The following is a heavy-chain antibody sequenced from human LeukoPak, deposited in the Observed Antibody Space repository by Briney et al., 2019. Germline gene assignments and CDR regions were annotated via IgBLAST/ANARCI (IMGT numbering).Heavy chain of an antibody. CDR2: TYYRSTWYN. V-gene: IGHV6-1*01. Sequence: SQTLSLTCAISGDSVLNNSVTWNWIRQSPSRGLEWLGRTYYRSTWYNDYAVSVRGRITVNPDTSKNQFSLHLNFVTPEDTAVYYCARRLTQYDCFDPWGQGILVTVSS. CDR3: ARRLTQYDCFDP. D-gene: IGHD2-2*01. J-gene: IGHJ5*02. CDR1: GDSVLNNSVT.